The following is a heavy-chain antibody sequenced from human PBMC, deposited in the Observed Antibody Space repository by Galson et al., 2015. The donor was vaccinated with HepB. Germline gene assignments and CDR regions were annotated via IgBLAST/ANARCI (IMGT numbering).Heavy chain of an antibody. CDR3: ARVPPAYSSGWSEQFDY. J-gene: IGHJ4*02. CDR2: INPSGGST. D-gene: IGHD6-19*01. V-gene: IGHV1-46*01. Sequence: SVKVSCKASGYTFTSYYMHWVRQAPGQGLEWMGIINPSGGSTSYAQKFQGRVTMTRDTSTSTVYMELSSLRSEDTAVYYCARVPPAYSSGWSEQFDYWGQGTLVTVSS. CDR1: GYTFTSYY.